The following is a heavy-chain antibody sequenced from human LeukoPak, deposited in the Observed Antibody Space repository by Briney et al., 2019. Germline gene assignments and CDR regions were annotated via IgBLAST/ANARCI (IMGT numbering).Heavy chain of an antibody. CDR2: TCADSGDT. Sequence: ASVTVSCKASGYSFTSYGIGWVRQAPAQGLDWMGWTCADSGDTRYAQKFQGRVTLTTDASTTTVYMELRTLPSDHTALYYCARDYYARRGYHQDCFDPWGQGTLVIVSS. V-gene: IGHV1-18*01. J-gene: IGHJ5*02. CDR3: ARDYYARRGYHQDCFDP. CDR1: GYSFTSYG. D-gene: IGHD3-10*01.